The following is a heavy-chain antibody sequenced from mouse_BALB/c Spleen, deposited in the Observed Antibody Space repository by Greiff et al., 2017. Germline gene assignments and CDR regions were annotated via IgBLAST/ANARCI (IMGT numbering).Heavy chain of an antibody. J-gene: IGHJ3*01. V-gene: IGHV5-6*01. Sequence: EVQVVESGGDLVKPGGSLKLSCAASGFTFSSYGMSWVRQTPDKRLEWVATISSGGSYTYYPDSVKGRFTISRDNAKNTLYLQMSSLKSEDTAMYYCARHRSFDYWGQGTLVTVSA. CDR2: ISSGGSYT. CDR1: GFTFSSYG. CDR3: ARHRSFDY.